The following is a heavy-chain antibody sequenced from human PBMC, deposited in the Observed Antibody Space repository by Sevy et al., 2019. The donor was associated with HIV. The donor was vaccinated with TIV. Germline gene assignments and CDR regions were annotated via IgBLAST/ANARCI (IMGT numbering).Heavy chain of an antibody. CDR2: ISGSGGYT. Sequence: GGSLRLSCTGSGFTFSNYAMNWVRQAPGKGLEWVSSISGSGGYTYYADSVKGRFTISRDNSNNMLYLQMNSLRAEDTAVYYCEAITTAGRDYWGQGTLVTVSS. J-gene: IGHJ4*02. V-gene: IGHV3-23*01. D-gene: IGHD1-1*01. CDR3: EAITTAGRDY. CDR1: GFTFSNYA.